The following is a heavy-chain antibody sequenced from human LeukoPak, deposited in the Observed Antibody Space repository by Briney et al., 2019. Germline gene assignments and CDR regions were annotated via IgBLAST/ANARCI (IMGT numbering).Heavy chain of an antibody. CDR1: GFIFSSYW. CDR3: ATTYYDFWSGYYTGYYFDY. Sequence: GGSLRLSCAASGFIFSSYWMSWVRQAPGKGLEWVANIKQDGSEKYYVDSVKGRFTISRDNAKNSLYLQMNSLRAEDTAVYYCATTYYDFWSGYYTGYYFDYWGQGTLVTVSS. V-gene: IGHV3-7*01. J-gene: IGHJ4*02. CDR2: IKQDGSEK. D-gene: IGHD3-3*01.